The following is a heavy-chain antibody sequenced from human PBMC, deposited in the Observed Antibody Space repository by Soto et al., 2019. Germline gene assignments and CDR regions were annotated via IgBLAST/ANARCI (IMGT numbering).Heavy chain of an antibody. CDR1: GGSISSGGYY. J-gene: IGHJ4*02. CDR2: IYYSGST. CDR3: ARGNCSSTRCYFAY. Sequence: SETLSLTCTVSGGSISSGGYYWSWIRQHPGKGLEWIGYIYYSGSTYYNPSLKSRVTISVDTSKNQFSLKLSSVTAADTAVYYCARGNCSSTRCYFAYWGQGSLVTVSS. V-gene: IGHV4-31*03. D-gene: IGHD2-2*01.